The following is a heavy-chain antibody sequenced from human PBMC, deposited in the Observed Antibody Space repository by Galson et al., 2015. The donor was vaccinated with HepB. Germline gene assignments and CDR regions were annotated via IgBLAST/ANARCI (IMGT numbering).Heavy chain of an antibody. CDR2: ISSSSSYI. V-gene: IGHV3-21*01. CDR1: GFTFSSYS. J-gene: IGHJ4*02. CDR3: ARDYRGIAVANIHYY. Sequence: SLRLSCAASGFTFSSYSMNWVRQAPGKGLEWVSSISSSSSYIYYADSVKGRFTISRDNAKNSLYLQMNSLRAEDTAVYYCARDYRGIAVANIHYYWGQGTLVTVSS. D-gene: IGHD6-19*01.